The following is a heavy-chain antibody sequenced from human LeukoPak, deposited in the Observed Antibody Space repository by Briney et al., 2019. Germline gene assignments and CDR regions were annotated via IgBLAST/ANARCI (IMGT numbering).Heavy chain of an antibody. CDR2: IYPSGTT. CDR1: GGSIRSSTYY. Sequence: PSETLSLTCTVSGGSIRSSTYYWGWIRQPPGKGLEWIGNIYPSGTTYYNPSLKTRVTISVDTSKNQFSLKLSSVTAADTAVYYCARDRLQLQSWGQGTLVTVSS. V-gene: IGHV4-39*07. J-gene: IGHJ5*02. CDR3: ARDRLQLQS. D-gene: IGHD1-1*01.